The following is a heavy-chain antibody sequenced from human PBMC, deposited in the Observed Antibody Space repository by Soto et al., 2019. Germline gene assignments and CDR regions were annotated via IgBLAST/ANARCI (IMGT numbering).Heavy chain of an antibody. Sequence: SETLSLTCTVSGGSVSSGSYYWSWIRQPPGKGLEWIGYIYYSGSTNYNPSLKSRVTISVDTSKNQFSLKLSSVTAADTAVYYCARTLSAARLRGFDYWGQGTLVTVSS. CDR2: IYYSGST. D-gene: IGHD6-6*01. CDR1: GGSVSSGSYY. V-gene: IGHV4-61*01. CDR3: ARTLSAARLRGFDY. J-gene: IGHJ4*02.